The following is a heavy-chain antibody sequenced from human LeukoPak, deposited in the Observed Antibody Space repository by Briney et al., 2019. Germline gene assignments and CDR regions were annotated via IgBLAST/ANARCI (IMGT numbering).Heavy chain of an antibody. CDR2: IYTRGST. J-gene: IGHJ5*02. CDR1: GGSISSGSYY. V-gene: IGHV4-61*02. Sequence: PSQTLSLTCTVSGGSISSGSYYWSWIRQPAGKGLEWIGRIYTRGSTNYNLSLESRVTISVDTSKNPFPLKLSSVTAADTAVYYCARDAEWFGELQNWFDPWGQGTLVTVSS. D-gene: IGHD3-10*01. CDR3: ARDAEWFGELQNWFDP.